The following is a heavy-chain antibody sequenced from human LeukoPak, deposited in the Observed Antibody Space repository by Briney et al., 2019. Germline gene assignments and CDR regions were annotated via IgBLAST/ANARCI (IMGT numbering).Heavy chain of an antibody. CDR2: ISSSSSYI. CDR1: GFTSSSYS. CDR3: ATITPTVTTVYFDY. V-gene: IGHV3-21*01. D-gene: IGHD4-17*01. Sequence: GGSLRLSCAASGFTSSSYSMNWVRQAPGKGLEWVSSISSSSSYIYYTDSVKGRFTISRDNAKNSLYLQMNSLRAEDTAVYYCATITPTVTTVYFDYWGQGTLVTVSS. J-gene: IGHJ4*02.